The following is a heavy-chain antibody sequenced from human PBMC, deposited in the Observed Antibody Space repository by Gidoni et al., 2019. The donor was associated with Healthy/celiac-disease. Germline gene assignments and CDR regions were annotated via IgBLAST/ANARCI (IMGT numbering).Heavy chain of an antibody. CDR3: ARWATVTTSRYAFDI. J-gene: IGHJ3*02. Sequence: VQPVDSGGGLVKPGGSLRLSCAASGFTFSSYSMNWVRQAPGKGLEWVSSISRSSSYIYYADSVKGRFTISRDNAKNSLYLQMNSLRAEDTAVYYCARWATVTTSRYAFDIWGQGTMVTVSS. D-gene: IGHD4-17*01. V-gene: IGHV3-21*01. CDR1: GFTFSSYS. CDR2: ISRSSSYI.